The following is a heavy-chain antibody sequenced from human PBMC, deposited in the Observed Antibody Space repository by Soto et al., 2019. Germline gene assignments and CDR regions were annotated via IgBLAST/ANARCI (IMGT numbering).Heavy chain of an antibody. CDR3: AKDGIDYYDSSGHGGFDY. CDR2: ISGSGGGT. D-gene: IGHD3-22*01. Sequence: GGSLRLSCAASGFTFSSYAMSWVRQAPGKGLEWVSAISGSGGGTYYADSVKGRFTISRDNSKNTLYLQMNSLRAEDTAVYYCAKDGIDYYDSSGHGGFDYWGQGTLVTVSS. CDR1: GFTFSSYA. J-gene: IGHJ4*02. V-gene: IGHV3-23*01.